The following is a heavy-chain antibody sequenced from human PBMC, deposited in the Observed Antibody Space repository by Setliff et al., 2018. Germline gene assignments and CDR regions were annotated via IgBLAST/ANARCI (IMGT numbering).Heavy chain of an antibody. CDR3: AKVLDTTGYYYFDF. CDR2: IKQDGSEK. J-gene: IGHJ4*02. V-gene: IGHV3-7*01. D-gene: IGHD3-22*01. Sequence: GGSLRLSCAASGFTFSNSWMNWVRRAPGKGLEWVAIIKQDGSEKYYVDSVKGRFTISRDNTRNSLYLDMSSLRSEDTAVYYCAKVLDTTGYYYFDFWGQGTLVTVLL. CDR1: GFTFSNSW.